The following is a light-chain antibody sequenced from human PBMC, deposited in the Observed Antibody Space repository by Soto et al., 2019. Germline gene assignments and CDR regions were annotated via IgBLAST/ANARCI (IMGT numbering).Light chain of an antibody. CDR2: LGF. CDR3: VQSLQTVT. CDR1: QSLLHSFGNY. J-gene: IGKJ4*01. Sequence: DIVMTQSPLSLSVTPGEPASISCRSSQSLLHSFGNYLDWYVQKPGQSPQLLIYLGFNRASGVPDRFSGSGSGTSFTLKSSRVEADDVGVYYCVQSLQTVTFGGGTKVEIK. V-gene: IGKV2-28*01.